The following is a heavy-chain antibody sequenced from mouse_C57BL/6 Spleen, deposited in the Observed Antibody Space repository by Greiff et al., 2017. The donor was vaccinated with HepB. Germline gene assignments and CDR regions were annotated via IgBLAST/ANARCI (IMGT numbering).Heavy chain of an antibody. V-gene: IGHV10-1*01. CDR2: IRSKSNNYAT. D-gene: IGHD2-1*01. J-gene: IGHJ2*01. Sequence: EVKLVESGGGLVQPKGSLKLSCAASGFSFNTYAMNWVRQAPGKGLEWVARIRSKSNNYATYYADSVKDRFTISRDDSESMLYLQMNNLKTEDTAMYYCVRAYGNYFYYFDYWGQGTTLTVSS. CDR3: VRAYGNYFYYFDY. CDR1: GFSFNTYA.